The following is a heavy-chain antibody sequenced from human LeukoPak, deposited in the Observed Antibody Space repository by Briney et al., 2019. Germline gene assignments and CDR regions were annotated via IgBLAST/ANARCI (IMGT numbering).Heavy chain of an antibody. CDR2: IRYDGSNK. CDR1: GFTFSSYG. Sequence: GALRLSCAASGFTFSSYGMHWVRQAPGKGLEGVAFIRYDGSNKYYADSVKGRFTISRDNSKSMVYLQMNSLIAEDTAVYYCAKDDYWGQGTLVTVSS. V-gene: IGHV3-30*02. J-gene: IGHJ4*02. CDR3: AKDDY.